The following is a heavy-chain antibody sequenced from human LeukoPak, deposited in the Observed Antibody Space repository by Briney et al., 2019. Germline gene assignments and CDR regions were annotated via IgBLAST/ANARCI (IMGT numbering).Heavy chain of an antibody. J-gene: IGHJ4*02. CDR2: ISAYNGNT. Sequence: GASVKVSCKPSGYTFTSYGIIWVQQAPGQGLEWMGWISAYNGNTNYAQKLQGRVTMTTDASTSTAYMELSSLRSEDTAGYYCARGYYFDYWGQGTLVTVSS. CDR1: GYTFTSYG. V-gene: IGHV1-18*01. CDR3: ARGYYFDY.